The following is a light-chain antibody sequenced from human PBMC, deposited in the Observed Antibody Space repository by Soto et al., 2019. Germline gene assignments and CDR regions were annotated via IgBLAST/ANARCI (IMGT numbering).Light chain of an antibody. Sequence: QSALTQPRSVSGSPGQSVTISCTGTSSDVGDYNYVFWYQQHPGKASKLMIYDVSKWPSGVPDRFSGSKSGNTASLTFSGTRAEDEDDHYCRSYAGRYSVYVFGPGTKLTVL. CDR1: SSDVGDYNY. V-gene: IGLV2-11*01. J-gene: IGLJ1*01. CDR3: RSYAGRYSVYV. CDR2: DVS.